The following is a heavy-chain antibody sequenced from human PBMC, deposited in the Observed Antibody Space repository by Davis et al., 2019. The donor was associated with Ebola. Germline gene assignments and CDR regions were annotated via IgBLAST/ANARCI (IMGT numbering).Heavy chain of an antibody. V-gene: IGHV1-2*06. D-gene: IGHD2-15*01. CDR1: GYTFTGYY. J-gene: IGHJ6*04. CDR3: ARGGVYCSGGSCYYYYYGMDV. Sequence: AASVKVSCKASGYTFTGYYMHWVRQAPGQGLEWMGRINPNSGGTNYAQKFQGRVTMTRDTSISTAYMELSRLRSDDTAVYYCARGGVYCSGGSCYYYYYGMDVWGKGTTVAVSS. CDR2: INPNSGGT.